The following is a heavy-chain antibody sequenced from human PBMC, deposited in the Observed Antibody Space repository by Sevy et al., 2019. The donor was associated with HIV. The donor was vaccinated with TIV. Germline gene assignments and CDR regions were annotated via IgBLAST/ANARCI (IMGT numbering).Heavy chain of an antibody. V-gene: IGHV3-23*01. D-gene: IGHD6-13*01. CDR3: AKGDSTFYGIDF. CDR2: ISGSAGTT. J-gene: IGHJ6*02. Sequence: GGSLRLSCAASGFTFGTYTMHWVRQAPGKGLDWVSAISGSAGTTYYADSVQGRFTITRENSKNRVYLQMNSLRVEDTAKYYCAKGDSTFYGIDFWGQGTTVTVSS. CDR1: GFTFGTYT.